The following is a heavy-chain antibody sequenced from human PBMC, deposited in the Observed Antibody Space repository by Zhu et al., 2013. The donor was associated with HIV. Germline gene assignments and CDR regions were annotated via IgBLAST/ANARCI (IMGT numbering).Heavy chain of an antibody. CDR1: GFTFSSYS. J-gene: IGHJ4*02. CDR3: AREDYGDYTFDY. V-gene: IGHV3-74*01. Sequence: EVQLVESGGGLVKPGGSLRLSCAASGFTFSSYSMNWVRQAPGKGLVWVSRINSDGSSTSYADSVKGRFTISRDNAKNTLYLQMNSLRAEDTAVYYCAREDYGDYTFDYWGQGTLVTVSS. D-gene: IGHD4-17*01. CDR2: INSDGSST.